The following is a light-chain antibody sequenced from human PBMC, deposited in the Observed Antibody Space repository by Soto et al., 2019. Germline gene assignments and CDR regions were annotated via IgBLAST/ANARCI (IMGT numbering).Light chain of an antibody. CDR3: TSYTSSSTNYV. V-gene: IGLV2-14*01. Sequence: QSALTQPASVSGSPGQSITISCTGTSSDIGDYNYVSWYHQHPGKAPKLMVYEVSNRPSGVSNRFSGSKSGNTASLTISGLQAEDEADYYCTSYTSSSTNYVFGTGTKLPS. CDR2: EVS. J-gene: IGLJ1*01. CDR1: SSDIGDYNY.